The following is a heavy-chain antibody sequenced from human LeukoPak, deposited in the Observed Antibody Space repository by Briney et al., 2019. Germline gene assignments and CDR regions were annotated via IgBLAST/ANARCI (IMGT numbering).Heavy chain of an antibody. CDR2: ISGSGGST. D-gene: IGHD3-22*01. V-gene: IGHV3-23*01. CDR1: GFTFSSYA. J-gene: IGHJ3*02. Sequence: GGSLRLSCAASGFTFSSYAMSWVRQAPGKGLEWVSAISGSGGSTYYADSVKGRFTISRDNSKNTLYLQMNSLRAEDTAVYYCAKEASGYYYESDAFDIWGQGTMVTVSS. CDR3: AKEASGYYYESDAFDI.